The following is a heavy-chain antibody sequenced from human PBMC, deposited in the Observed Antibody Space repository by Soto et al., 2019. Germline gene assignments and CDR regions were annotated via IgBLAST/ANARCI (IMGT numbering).Heavy chain of an antibody. Sequence: QVQLQESGPGLVKPSETLSLTCTVSGGSISSYYWSWIRQPPGKGLEWIGYIYYSGSTNYNPSLKSRVTISVDTSKNQFSLKLSSVTAEDTAVYYCAREDYYDSSGYPGDYWGQGTLVTVSS. CDR3: AREDYYDSSGYPGDY. CDR1: GGSISSYY. J-gene: IGHJ4*02. V-gene: IGHV4-59*01. CDR2: IYYSGST. D-gene: IGHD3-22*01.